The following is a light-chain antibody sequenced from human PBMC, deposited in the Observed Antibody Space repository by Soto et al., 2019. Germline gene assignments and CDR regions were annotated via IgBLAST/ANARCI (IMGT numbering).Light chain of an antibody. V-gene: IGKV3-15*01. CDR3: QQYNNWPGT. CDR1: QSVSSN. CDR2: GAS. Sequence: EIVMTQSPATLSVSPGERVTLSCRASQSVSSNLAWYQQKPGQAPRLLIYGASTRATGIPARSSGSGSGTEFTLTISSLQSEDFAVYYCQQYNNWPGTFGQGTKVEIK. J-gene: IGKJ1*01.